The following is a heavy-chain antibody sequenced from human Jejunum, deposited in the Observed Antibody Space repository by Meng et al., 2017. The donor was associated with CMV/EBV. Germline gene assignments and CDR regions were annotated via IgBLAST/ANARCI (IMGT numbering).Heavy chain of an antibody. CDR1: GFSVWSNY. CDR3: ARGLTGRYPFDY. D-gene: IGHD1-14*01. J-gene: IGHJ4*02. Sequence: AASGFSVWSNYMGWVRQAPGKGLEWVSVISDGGSAYDADSVKDRFTISRDNPENTVYLQMNSLRGEDTAVYYCARGLTGRYPFDYWGPGTLVTVAA. V-gene: IGHV3-53*01. CDR2: ISDGGSA.